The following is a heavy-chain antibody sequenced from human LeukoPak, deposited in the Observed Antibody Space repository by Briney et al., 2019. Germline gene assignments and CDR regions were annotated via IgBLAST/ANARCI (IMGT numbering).Heavy chain of an antibody. J-gene: IGHJ4*02. CDR3: ATYRQVLLPFES. CDR1: GFSFSSYA. Sequence: RAGGSLRLSCAASGFSFSSYAMSWVRQAPGKGLEWVSTIGGSGGNTYYADSVKGLFTISRDNSKSTLSLQMNSLRAEDTAIYYCATYRQVLLPFESWGQGTLVTVSS. D-gene: IGHD2-8*02. CDR2: IGGSGGNT. V-gene: IGHV3-23*01.